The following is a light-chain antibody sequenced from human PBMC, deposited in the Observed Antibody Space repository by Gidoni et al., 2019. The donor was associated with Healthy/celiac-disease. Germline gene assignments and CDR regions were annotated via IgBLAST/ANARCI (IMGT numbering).Light chain of an antibody. CDR1: QRVSRSY. Sequence: EMVLTQSPGTLSLSPGERATLSCRASQRVSRSYLAWYQQKPGQAPRLLIYGASIRATGIPYRFSGSGSGTDFTLTISRLEPEDFAVYYCQQYGSSLSWTFGQXTKVEIK. CDR2: GAS. CDR3: QQYGSSLSWT. J-gene: IGKJ1*01. V-gene: IGKV3-20*01.